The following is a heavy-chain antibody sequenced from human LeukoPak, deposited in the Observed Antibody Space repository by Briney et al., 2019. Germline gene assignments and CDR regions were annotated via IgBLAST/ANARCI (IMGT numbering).Heavy chain of an antibody. CDR3: ARAYSGFSSRGFDY. CDR2: IWYDGSNK. CDR1: GFTFSSYG. D-gene: IGHD5-12*01. J-gene: IGHJ4*02. V-gene: IGHV3-33*01. Sequence: PGGSLRLSCAASGFTFSSYGMHWVRQAPGKGLEWVAVIWYDGSNKYYADSVKGRFTISRDNSKNTVSLQMTSLRAEDTAVYYCARAYSGFSSRGFDYWGQGTLVSVSS.